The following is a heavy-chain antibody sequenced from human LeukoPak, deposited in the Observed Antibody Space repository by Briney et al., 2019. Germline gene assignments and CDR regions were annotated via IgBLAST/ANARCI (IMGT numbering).Heavy chain of an antibody. Sequence: GGSLRLSCEVSGFTLSDYSMHWVRQAPGKGLEWVSVISSGSAYVYYAKSVKGRFNISRDNAKNSLFLQMNSLRAEDTGVYFCARGRRSLTISGVAFGIKNAFDIWGRGTMVTVSS. D-gene: IGHD3-3*02. CDR2: ISSGSAYV. CDR1: GFTLSDYS. CDR3: ARGRRSLTISGVAFGIKNAFDI. V-gene: IGHV3-21*04. J-gene: IGHJ3*02.